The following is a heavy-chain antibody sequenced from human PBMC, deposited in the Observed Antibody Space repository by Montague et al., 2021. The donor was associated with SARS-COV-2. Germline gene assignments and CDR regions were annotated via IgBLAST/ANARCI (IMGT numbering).Heavy chain of an antibody. D-gene: IGHD3-9*01. V-gene: IGHV4-4*02. CDR2: IYHTGST. J-gene: IGHJ4*02. CDR3: VRHPHYDGLNGPPDF. Sequence: SETLSLTCVVSGDSISTDNWRTWVRLPPGKGPEWVGEIYHTGSTKYKPSLKSRVSMSVDKSWNQFFLRLTSVTAADTAFYYCVRHPHYDGLNGPPDFWDQGTLVTVSS. CDR1: GDSISTDNW.